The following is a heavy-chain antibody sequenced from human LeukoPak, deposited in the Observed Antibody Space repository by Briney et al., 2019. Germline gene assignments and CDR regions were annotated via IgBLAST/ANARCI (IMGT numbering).Heavy chain of an antibody. V-gene: IGHV5-51*01. J-gene: IGHJ4*02. Sequence: GESLKISCKGSGYTYTKSWIAWVRQMPGKGLELMGIINPLGSETRYSPPFQGQVTISVDKSISTAYLQWNSLKASDTAMYYCARQGCTTTSCHTIDYWGQGTLVTVSS. D-gene: IGHD2-2*02. CDR1: GYTYTKSW. CDR2: INPLGSET. CDR3: ARQGCTTTSCHTIDY.